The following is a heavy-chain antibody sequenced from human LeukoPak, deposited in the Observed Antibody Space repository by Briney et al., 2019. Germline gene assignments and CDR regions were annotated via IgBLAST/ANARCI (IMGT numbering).Heavy chain of an antibody. D-gene: IGHD3-22*01. J-gene: IGHJ4*02. Sequence: GGTLRLSCAASGVTFCSDGMSCGPQAPGKGLEWGSGISGSGGSTYYADSVKGRFTISRDNSKNTLYLQMNSLRAEDTAVYYCARSGPNYYDSSGYYFSYFDYWGQGTLVTVSS. CDR3: ARSGPNYYDSSGYYFSYFDY. V-gene: IGHV3-23*01. CDR2: ISGSGGST. CDR1: GVTFCSDG.